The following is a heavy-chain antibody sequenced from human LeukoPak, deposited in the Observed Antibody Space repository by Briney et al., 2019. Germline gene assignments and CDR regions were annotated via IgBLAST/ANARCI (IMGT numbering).Heavy chain of an antibody. J-gene: IGHJ4*02. V-gene: IGHV1-3*01. CDR2: INVGNGDT. D-gene: IGHD5-12*01. CDR1: GYTFTNNA. CDR3: ARDGIVATIDLLFDY. Sequence: ASVKVSCKTSGYTFTNNAVHWVRQAPGQRLEFVGWINVGNGDTQYSQKFQGRVTITRGASASTAYMELSSLRSDDTAVYYCARDGIVATIDLLFDYWGQGTLVTVSS.